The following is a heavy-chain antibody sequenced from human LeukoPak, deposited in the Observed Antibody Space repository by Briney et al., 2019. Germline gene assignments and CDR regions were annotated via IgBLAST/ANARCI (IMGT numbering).Heavy chain of an antibody. D-gene: IGHD3-3*01. Sequence: GGSLRLSCAASGFTFSSYAMHWVRQAPGKGLEWVAVISYDGSNKYYADSVKGRFTISRDNSKNTLYLQMNSLRAEDTAVYYCAKDTVRITIFGVVSWFDPWGQGTLVTVSS. CDR3: AKDTVRITIFGVVSWFDP. V-gene: IGHV3-30-3*01. CDR1: GFTFSSYA. CDR2: ISYDGSNK. J-gene: IGHJ5*02.